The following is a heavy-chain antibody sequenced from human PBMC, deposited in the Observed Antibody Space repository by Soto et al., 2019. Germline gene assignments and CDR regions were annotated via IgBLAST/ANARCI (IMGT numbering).Heavy chain of an antibody. CDR2: IYYSGST. Sequence: SETQCDRSSVAGGSIGGRSYHWGWIRQPPGKGLEWIGSIYYSGSTYYNPSLRSRVTMSVDTSKNQFSLKLSSVTAADTAVYYCARSDGRYWGQGTLVTVSS. CDR3: ARSDGRY. J-gene: IGHJ4*02. CDR1: GGSIGGRSYH. V-gene: IGHV4-39*07.